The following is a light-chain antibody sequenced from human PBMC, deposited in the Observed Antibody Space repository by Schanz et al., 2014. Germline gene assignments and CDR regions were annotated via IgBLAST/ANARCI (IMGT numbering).Light chain of an antibody. V-gene: IGLV2-14*01. CDR3: SSYAGSSTFVV. CDR1: SSDIGGYDY. Sequence: QSALTQPASMSGSPGQSITISCNGSSSDIGGYDYVSWYRQYPGKAPKLMIYDVFNRPSGVSHRFTGSKSDNTATLTISGLQAEDEADYYCSSYAGSSTFVVFGGGTKLTVL. J-gene: IGLJ2*01. CDR2: DVF.